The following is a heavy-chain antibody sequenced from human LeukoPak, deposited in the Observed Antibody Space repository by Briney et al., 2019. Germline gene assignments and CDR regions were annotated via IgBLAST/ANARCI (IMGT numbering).Heavy chain of an antibody. J-gene: IGHJ4*02. D-gene: IGHD6-13*01. CDR3: ARDHDSSSCPYFDY. V-gene: IGHV3-48*01. CDR2: ISSSSSTI. Sequence: GGSLRLSCAASGFTFSSYSMNWVRQAPGKGLEWVSYISSSSSTIYYADSVKGRFTISRDNAKSSLYLQMNSLRAEDTAVYYCARDHDSSSCPYFDYWGQGTLVTVSS. CDR1: GFTFSSYS.